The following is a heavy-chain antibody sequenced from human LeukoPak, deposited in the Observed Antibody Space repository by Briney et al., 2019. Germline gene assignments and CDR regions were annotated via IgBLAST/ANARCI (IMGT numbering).Heavy chain of an antibody. J-gene: IGHJ4*02. Sequence: ASVKVSCKASGYTFTSYGISWVRQAPGQGLEWMGWINPNSGGTNYAQKLQGRVTVTTDTSTSTAYMELRSLRSDDTAVYYCARDARLWFGELSALDYWGQGTLVTVSS. CDR3: ARDARLWFGELSALDY. D-gene: IGHD3-10*01. CDR2: INPNSGGT. CDR1: GYTFTSYG. V-gene: IGHV1-18*01.